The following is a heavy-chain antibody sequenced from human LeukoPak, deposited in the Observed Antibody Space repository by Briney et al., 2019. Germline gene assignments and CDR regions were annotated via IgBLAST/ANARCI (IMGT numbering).Heavy chain of an antibody. Sequence: GGSLRLSCAASGLTFSAYAMSWVRQAPGKGLEWVSAISGSGSITYYADSVKGRFTTSRDNSKNTLYLQMNSLRADDTALYDCVKPDWNPDCWGQGTLVTVPS. D-gene: IGHD1-1*01. CDR1: GLTFSAYA. CDR3: VKPDWNPDC. V-gene: IGHV3-23*01. CDR2: ISGSGSIT. J-gene: IGHJ4*02.